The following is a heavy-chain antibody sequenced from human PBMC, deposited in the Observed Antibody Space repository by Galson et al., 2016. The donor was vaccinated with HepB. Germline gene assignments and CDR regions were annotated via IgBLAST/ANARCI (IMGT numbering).Heavy chain of an antibody. CDR2: ISRSGDST. D-gene: IGHD1-26*01. CDR1: GFTFSNYG. V-gene: IGHV3-23*01. CDR3: VQGSTAPAV. Sequence: SLRLSCAASGFTFSNYGMTWVRQAPGKGLEVVSSISRSGDSTDYADSVKGRFTISRDNSKNTLSLQMNSLTADDTAIYYCVQGSTAPAVWGHGTLVTVSS. J-gene: IGHJ3*01.